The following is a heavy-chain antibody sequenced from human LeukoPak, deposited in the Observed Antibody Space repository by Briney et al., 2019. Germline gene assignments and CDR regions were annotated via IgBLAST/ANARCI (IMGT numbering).Heavy chain of an antibody. D-gene: IGHD5-18*01. CDR1: GFTLSSYW. CDR3: ARLLEEGIPGSRWYD. CDR2: IKQDGREK. Sequence: GGCLRLSCAASGFTLSSYWMRWVRPAPGKGMGWVATIKQDGREKSYVASVKGRFTITSEKATHSLYMKMNSLRAEDQAVSCCARLLEEGIPGSRWYDGGQGTLVTVSS. J-gene: IGHJ4*02. V-gene: IGHV3-7*01.